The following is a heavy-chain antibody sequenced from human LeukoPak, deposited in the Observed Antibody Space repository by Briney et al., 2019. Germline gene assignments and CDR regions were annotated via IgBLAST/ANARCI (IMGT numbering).Heavy chain of an antibody. CDR1: GFAFSTYG. CDR2: IWSDGSHK. CDR3: ASAAGAFDM. D-gene: IGHD6-13*01. J-gene: IGHJ3*02. V-gene: IGHV3-33*01. Sequence: GRSLRLSCEASGFAFSTYGMHWLRQAPGKGLEWVAVIWSDGSHKYYADSLKGRSTISRDNSKNMVYRQMNSLRVEDTAVYYCASAAGAFDMWGQGTLVTVSS.